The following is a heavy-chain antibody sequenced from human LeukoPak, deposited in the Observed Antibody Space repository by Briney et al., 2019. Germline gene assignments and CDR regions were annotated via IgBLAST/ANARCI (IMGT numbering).Heavy chain of an antibody. CDR2: ISSSSRAI. CDR3: ARDLLDYYDSSGYYYAAAFDY. CDR1: GFSFSSYT. J-gene: IGHJ4*02. V-gene: IGHV3-21*01. D-gene: IGHD3-22*01. Sequence: PGGSLRLSCAASGFSFSSYTMNWVRQAPGKGLEWVSSISSSSRAIYYADSVKGRFTISRDNAKNSLYLQMNSLRAEDTAVYYCARDLLDYYDSSGYYYAAAFDYWGQGTLVTVSS.